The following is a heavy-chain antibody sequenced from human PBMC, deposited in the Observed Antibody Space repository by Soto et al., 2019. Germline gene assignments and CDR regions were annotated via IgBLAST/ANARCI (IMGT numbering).Heavy chain of an antibody. D-gene: IGHD2-8*01. CDR1: GGSFSGYY. CDR2: INHSGST. V-gene: IGHV4-34*01. CDR3: ARAPRCIPQLGPFDY. Sequence: PSETLSLTCAVYGGSFSGYYWSWIRQPPGKGLEWIGEINHSGSTNYNPSLKSRVTISVDTSKNQFSLKLSSVTAADTAVYYCARAPRCIPQLGPFDYWGQGTLVTVSS. J-gene: IGHJ4*02.